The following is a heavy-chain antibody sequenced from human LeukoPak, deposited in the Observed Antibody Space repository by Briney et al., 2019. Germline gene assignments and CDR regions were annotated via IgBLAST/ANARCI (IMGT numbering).Heavy chain of an antibody. Sequence: GGSLRLSCAASGFTFSSYGMSWVCQAPGKGLEWVSAISGSGGSTYYADSVKGRFTISRDNSKNSLYLQMNSLRGEDTALYYCAKDFRPYGSGSGAFDYWGQGTLVSVSS. CDR1: GFTFSSYG. CDR2: ISGSGGST. V-gene: IGHV3-23*01. D-gene: IGHD3-10*01. CDR3: AKDFRPYGSGSGAFDY. J-gene: IGHJ4*02.